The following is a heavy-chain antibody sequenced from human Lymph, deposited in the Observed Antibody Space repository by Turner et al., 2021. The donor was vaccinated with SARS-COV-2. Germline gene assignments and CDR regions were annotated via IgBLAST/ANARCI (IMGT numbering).Heavy chain of an antibody. CDR3: ARAAQLTVWFDP. D-gene: IGHD3-9*01. CDR1: GYTFTSYD. J-gene: IGHJ5*02. V-gene: IGHV1-8*01. Sequence: QVQLVQSGAEVQNPGASVKVSCKASGYTFTSYDINWVRQATGQGLEWMGWMNTNSGNTGYAQKCQGRVTMTRNTSISTAYMELSSLRSEDTAVYYCARAAQLTVWFDPWGQGTLVTVSS. CDR2: MNTNSGNT.